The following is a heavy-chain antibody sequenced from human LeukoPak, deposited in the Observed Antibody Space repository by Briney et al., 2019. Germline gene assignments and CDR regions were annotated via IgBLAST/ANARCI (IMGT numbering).Heavy chain of an antibody. CDR1: GFTFDDYA. V-gene: IGHV3-43D*03. J-gene: IGHJ4*02. CDR2: ISWDGGST. CDR3: TKGSHNHIGGSFDF. Sequence: GGSLRLSCAASGFTFDDYAMHWVRQAPEKGLEWVSLISWDGGSTYYADSVKGRFTISRDNNKNSLYLQMNSLRAEDTALYYFTKGSHNHIGGSFDFWGQGALVTVSS. D-gene: IGHD3-16*01.